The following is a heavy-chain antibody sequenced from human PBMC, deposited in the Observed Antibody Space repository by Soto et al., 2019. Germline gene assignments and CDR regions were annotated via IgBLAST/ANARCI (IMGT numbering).Heavy chain of an antibody. CDR3: ARVRDYDYIWGTYVGAFDY. D-gene: IGHD3-16*01. Sequence: GGSLRLSCAASGCTFISYSMSWVRQAPGKGLEWVSSISSSSSYIYYADSVKGRFTISRDNAKNSLYLQMNSLRAEDTAVYYCARVRDYDYIWGTYVGAFDYWGQGTLVTVSS. CDR1: GCTFISYS. V-gene: IGHV3-21*01. J-gene: IGHJ4*02. CDR2: ISSSSSYI.